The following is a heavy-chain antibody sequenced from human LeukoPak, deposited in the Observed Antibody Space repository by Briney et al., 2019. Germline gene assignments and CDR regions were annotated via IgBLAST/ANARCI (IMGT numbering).Heavy chain of an antibody. J-gene: IGHJ4*02. CDR3: AKGAYSSSWGDYFDY. CDR2: ISGSGGST. D-gene: IGHD6-13*01. CDR1: GFTFDDYA. V-gene: IGHV3-23*01. Sequence: PGGSLRLSCAASGFTFDDYAMHWVRQAPGKGLEWVSAISGSGGSTYYADSVKGRFTISRDNSKNTLYLQMNSLRAEDTAVYYCAKGAYSSSWGDYFDYWGQGTLVTVSS.